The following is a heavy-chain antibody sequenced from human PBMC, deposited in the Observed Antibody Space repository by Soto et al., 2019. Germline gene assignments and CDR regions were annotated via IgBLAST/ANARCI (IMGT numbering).Heavy chain of an antibody. J-gene: IGHJ6*02. CDR3: AKDGVRYFDYSGMDV. CDR1: GFTFSSYG. D-gene: IGHD3-9*01. V-gene: IGHV3-30*18. Sequence: GGSLRLSCAASGFTFSSYGMHWVRQAPGKGLEWVAVTSYDGSNKYYADSVKGRFTISRDNSKNTLYLQMNSLRAEDTAVYYCAKDGVRYFDYSGMDVWGQGTTVTVSS. CDR2: TSYDGSNK.